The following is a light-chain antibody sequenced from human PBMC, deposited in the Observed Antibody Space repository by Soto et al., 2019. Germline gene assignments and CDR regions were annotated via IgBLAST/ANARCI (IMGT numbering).Light chain of an antibody. Sequence: EIVMTQSPATLSVSPGERATLSCRASQSVSSNLAWYQQKPGHAPRLLIYGASTRATGIPARFSGSGCGTEFTLTISSLQSEDFAVYYCQQYNNWPPYTFGQGTKLEIK. V-gene: IGKV3-15*01. J-gene: IGKJ2*01. CDR1: QSVSSN. CDR3: QQYNNWPPYT. CDR2: GAS.